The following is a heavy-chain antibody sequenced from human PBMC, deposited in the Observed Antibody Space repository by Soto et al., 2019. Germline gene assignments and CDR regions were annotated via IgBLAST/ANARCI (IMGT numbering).Heavy chain of an antibody. CDR1: GGSFSGYY. D-gene: IGHD3-22*01. CDR2: TNHSGST. Sequence: SETLSLTCAVYGGSFSGYYWSWIRQPPGKGLEWIGETNHSGSTNYNPSLKSRVTISVDTSKNQFSLKLSSVTAADTAVYYCARGRWHYYDSSGYRNWFDPWGQGTLVTVSS. CDR3: ARGRWHYYDSSGYRNWFDP. V-gene: IGHV4-34*01. J-gene: IGHJ5*02.